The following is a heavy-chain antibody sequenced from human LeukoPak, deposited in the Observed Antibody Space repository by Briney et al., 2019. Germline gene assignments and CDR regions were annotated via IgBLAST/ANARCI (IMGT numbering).Heavy chain of an antibody. V-gene: IGHV4-4*02. D-gene: IGHD2-21*02. Sequence: PSGTLSLTCVVSGGSISSSHWWSWVRPPPGKGLEWIGEISQSGSTNYNPSLKSRVTMSVDKSKNQFSLKLSSVSAADTAVFYCARQGMGDHRVFDYWGQGTLVTVSS. J-gene: IGHJ4*02. CDR1: GGSISSSHW. CDR2: ISQSGST. CDR3: ARQGMGDHRVFDY.